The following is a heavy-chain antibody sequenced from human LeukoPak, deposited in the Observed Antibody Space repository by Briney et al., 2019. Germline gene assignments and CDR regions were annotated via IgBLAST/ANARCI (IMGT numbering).Heavy chain of an antibody. D-gene: IGHD4-11*01. Sequence: GASVKVSCKASGYTFTSYDINWVRQATGQGLEWMGWMNPNSGNTGYAQKFQGRVTMTRITSISTAYMELSSLRSEDTAVYYCARGYDYLYAEYFQHWGQGTLVTVSS. CDR2: MNPNSGNT. V-gene: IGHV1-8*01. CDR3: ARGYDYLYAEYFQH. CDR1: GYTFTSYD. J-gene: IGHJ1*01.